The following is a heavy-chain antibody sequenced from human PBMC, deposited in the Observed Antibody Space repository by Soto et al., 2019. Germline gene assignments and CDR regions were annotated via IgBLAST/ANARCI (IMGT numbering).Heavy chain of an antibody. CDR3: TTYTGTYRDY. Sequence: VGSLRLSCVASGLRFTSYGMSWVRQAPGRGLEWVSSITSGSGVTFYADSVKGRFTISRDNAKNSLHLQMNSLRAEDTAVYYCTTYTGTYRDYWGLGTLVTVSS. D-gene: IGHD1-26*01. V-gene: IGHV3-21*01. J-gene: IGHJ4*02. CDR2: ITSGSGVT. CDR1: GLRFTSYG.